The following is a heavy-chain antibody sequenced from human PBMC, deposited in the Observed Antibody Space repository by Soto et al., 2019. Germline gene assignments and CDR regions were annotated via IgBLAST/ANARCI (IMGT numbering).Heavy chain of an antibody. Sequence: GGSLRLSCAASGFTFSSYAMHWVRQAPGKGLEWVAVISYDGSNKYYADSVKGRFTISRDNSKNTLYLQMNSLRAEETAVYYCARDRDLPGLRPSSGWYPDAFDIWGQGTMVTVSS. CDR2: ISYDGSNK. V-gene: IGHV3-30-3*01. CDR1: GFTFSSYA. CDR3: ARDRDLPGLRPSSGWYPDAFDI. D-gene: IGHD6-19*01. J-gene: IGHJ3*02.